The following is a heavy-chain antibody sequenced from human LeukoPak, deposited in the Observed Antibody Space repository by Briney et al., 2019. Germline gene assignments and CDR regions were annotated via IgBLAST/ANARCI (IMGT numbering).Heavy chain of an antibody. V-gene: IGHV1-46*01. Sequence: GASVKVSCKASGYSLSSCNMHWVRQAPGQGLEWLGIINPSGGDTKYAQEFQGRVTLTRDKSTSTVYMELSSLTSDDTAVYYCARTYCAEDCSIRYFDYWGQGTLVTVSS. CDR2: INPSGGDT. CDR1: GYSLSSCN. J-gene: IGHJ4*02. CDR3: ARTYCAEDCSIRYFDY. D-gene: IGHD2-21*02.